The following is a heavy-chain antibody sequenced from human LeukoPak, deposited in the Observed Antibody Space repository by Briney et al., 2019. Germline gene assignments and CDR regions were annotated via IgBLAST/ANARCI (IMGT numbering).Heavy chain of an antibody. CDR3: ARVGVGTVAGNYFDD. J-gene: IGHJ4*02. D-gene: IGHD6-19*01. CDR2: IYGGGGT. V-gene: IGHV3-53*04. Sequence: PGGSLRLSCTASGFTVSSSYMTWVRQAPGKGLEWVSLIYGGGGTYYADSVKGRFTISRHNSENTLYLEMNSLRPEDTAVYYCARVGVGTVAGNYFDDWGQGTLATVSS. CDR1: GFTVSSSY.